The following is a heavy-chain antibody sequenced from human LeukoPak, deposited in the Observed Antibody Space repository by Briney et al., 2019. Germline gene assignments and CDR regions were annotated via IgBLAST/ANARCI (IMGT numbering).Heavy chain of an antibody. CDR3: ARGSGYDILYYYYMDV. V-gene: IGHV3-30*02. CDR2: IRYDGNNK. CDR1: GFTFNNYG. D-gene: IGHD5-12*01. J-gene: IGHJ6*03. Sequence: GGSLRLSCAASGFTFNNYGMHWVRQAPGKGLEWVAFIRYDGNNKYYADSVKGRFAISRDNSKHMLYLQMNSLRAEDTAVYYCARGSGYDILYYYYMDVWGKGTTVTVSS.